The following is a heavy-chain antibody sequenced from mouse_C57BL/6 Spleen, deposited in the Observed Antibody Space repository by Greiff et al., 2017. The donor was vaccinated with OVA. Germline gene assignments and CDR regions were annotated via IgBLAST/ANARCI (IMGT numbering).Heavy chain of an antibody. CDR3: ARVLYDSYAMDY. CDR1: GYSITSGYY. Sequence: EVQLQESGPGLVKPSQSLSLTCSVTGYSITSGYYWNWIRQFPGNKLEWMGYISYDGSNNYNPSLKNRISITRDTSKNQFFLKLNSVTTEDTATYYCARVLYDSYAMDYWGQGTSVTVSS. V-gene: IGHV3-6*01. D-gene: IGHD1-1*01. J-gene: IGHJ4*01. CDR2: ISYDGSN.